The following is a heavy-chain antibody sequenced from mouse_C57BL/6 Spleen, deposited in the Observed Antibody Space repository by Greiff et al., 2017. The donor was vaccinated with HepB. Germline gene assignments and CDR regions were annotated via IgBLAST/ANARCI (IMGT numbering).Heavy chain of an antibody. CDR2: ISSGSSTI. D-gene: IGHD1-1*01. Sequence: EVQGVESGGGLVKPGGSLKLSCAASGFTFSDYGMHWVRQAPEKGLEWVAYISSGSSTIYYADTVKGRFTISRDNAKNTLILQMTSLRSEDTAMYYCEIIYYYGSSYLDYWGQGTTLTVSS. J-gene: IGHJ2*01. CDR1: GFTFSDYG. CDR3: EIIYYYGSSYLDY. V-gene: IGHV5-17*01.